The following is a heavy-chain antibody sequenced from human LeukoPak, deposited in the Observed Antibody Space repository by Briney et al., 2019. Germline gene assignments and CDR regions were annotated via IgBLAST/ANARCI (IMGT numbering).Heavy chain of an antibody. Sequence: GGSLRLSCAASGFTVSSYSMNWVRQAPGKGLEWDSYISSSGSTIYYADSVKGRFTISRDNAKNSLYLQMNSLRAEDTAVYYCASANYYDSSGLSYWGQGTLVTVSS. V-gene: IGHV3-48*04. J-gene: IGHJ4*02. CDR1: GFTVSSYS. CDR3: ASANYYDSSGLSY. CDR2: ISSSGSTI. D-gene: IGHD3-22*01.